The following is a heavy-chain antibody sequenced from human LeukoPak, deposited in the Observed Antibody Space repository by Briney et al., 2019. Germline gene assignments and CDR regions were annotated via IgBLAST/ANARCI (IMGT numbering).Heavy chain of an antibody. J-gene: IGHJ4*02. V-gene: IGHV4-38-2*02. D-gene: IGHD6-6*01. CDR1: GYSISSGFY. Sequence: SETLSLTCTVSGYSISSGFYGGWIRQPPGQGLEWIGNVYDGGSSYSNPSLKSRVTISVDTSKNQFSLNLYSVTAADTAVYYCARRVGSSDCFDYWGQGTLVTVSS. CDR3: ARRVGSSDCFDY. CDR2: VYDGGSS.